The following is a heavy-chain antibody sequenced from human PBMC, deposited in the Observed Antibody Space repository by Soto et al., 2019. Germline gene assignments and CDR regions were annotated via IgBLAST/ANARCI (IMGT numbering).Heavy chain of an antibody. D-gene: IGHD3-10*01. J-gene: IGHJ4*02. CDR2: IYYSGST. CDR3: ARAYGYYFDY. Sequence: PSETLSLTYTVSGGSISSYYWSWIRQPPGKGLEWIGYIYYSGSTNYNPSLKSRVTISVDTSKNQFSLKLSSVTAADTAVYYCARAYGYYFDYWGQGTLVTVSS. V-gene: IGHV4-59*01. CDR1: GGSISSYY.